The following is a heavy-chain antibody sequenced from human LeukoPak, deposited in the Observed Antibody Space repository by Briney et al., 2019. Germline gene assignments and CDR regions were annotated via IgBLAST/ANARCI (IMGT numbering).Heavy chain of an antibody. CDR2: ISYDGSNK. CDR1: GFTFSSYG. CDR3: AKEGVTLLRGYLQH. D-gene: IGHD2-21*02. V-gene: IGHV3-30*18. J-gene: IGHJ1*01. Sequence: GGSLRLSCAASGFTFSSYGMHWVRQAPGKGLEWVAVISYDGSNKYYADSVKGRFTISRDNSKNTLYLQMNCLRAKDTAVYYCAKEGVTLLRGYLQHWGQGNLVTGSS.